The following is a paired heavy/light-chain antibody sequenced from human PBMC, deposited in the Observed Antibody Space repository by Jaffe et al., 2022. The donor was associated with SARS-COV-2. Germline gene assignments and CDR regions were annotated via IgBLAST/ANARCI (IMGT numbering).Light chain of an antibody. CDR3: QQSYSALWT. CDR1: QSISRS. J-gene: IGKJ1*01. CDR2: AAS. Sequence: DIQVTQSPSSLSASVGDRVTITCRASQSISRSLNWYQQKPGKAPMLLIYAASSLQSGVPSRFSGSGSGTDFTLTISSLQPEDFATYYCQQSYSALWTFGQGTKVEIK. V-gene: IGKV1-39*01.
Heavy chain of an antibody. D-gene: IGHD3-22*01. CDR1: GFTFSDHY. V-gene: IGHV3-72*01. CDR2: IRNKAKSFTT. J-gene: IGHJ6*02. Sequence: EVQLVESGGGLVQPGGSLRLTCVASGFTFSDHYMDWVRQAPGKGLEWVGRIRNKAKSFTTEYAASVKGRFTISRDDSQNSLYLQMNSLKTEDTAVYYCARLTYYSQSGGFFAMDVWGQGTTVTVSS. CDR3: ARLTYYSQSGGFFAMDV.